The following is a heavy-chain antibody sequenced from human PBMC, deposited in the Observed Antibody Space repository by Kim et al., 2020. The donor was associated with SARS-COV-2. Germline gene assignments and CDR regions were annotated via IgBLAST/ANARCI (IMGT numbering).Heavy chain of an antibody. CDR2: INREGSIT. D-gene: IGHD6-13*01. J-gene: IGHJ3*02. CDR1: GFTSSNYW. V-gene: IGHV3-74*01. CDR3: VREVTVAGVAFDI. Sequence: GGSLRLSCVASGFTSSNYWMHWVRQGPGRGLVWVSRINREGSITSYADSVKDRFTISRDNAKNTVDLQMKSLRAEDTAIYYCVREVTVAGVAFDIWGQGTMVTFSS.